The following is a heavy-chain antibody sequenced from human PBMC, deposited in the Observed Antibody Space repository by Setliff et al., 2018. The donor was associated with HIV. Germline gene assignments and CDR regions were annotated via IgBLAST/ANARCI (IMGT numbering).Heavy chain of an antibody. J-gene: IGHJ3*02. CDR2: ISAYNGKT. V-gene: IGHV1-18*01. Sequence: ASVKVSCKASGYTFTSYVINWVRQAPGQGLEWMGWISAYNGKTNYAQKVQGRVTMTTDTSTSTGCMELRSLRSDDTAVYYCARAPEAPDAFDIWGQGTMVTVSS. CDR3: ARAPEAPDAFDI. CDR1: GYTFTSYV.